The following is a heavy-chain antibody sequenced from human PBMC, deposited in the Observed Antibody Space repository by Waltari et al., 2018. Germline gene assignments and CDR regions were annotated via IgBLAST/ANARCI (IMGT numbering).Heavy chain of an antibody. Sequence: QVQLQESGPGLVKPSETLSLTCTVSGGSISPYYWSWIRPPPVQGLEWIGYIYYSGSTDYKPSLKSRVTISLNTSKNQFALRLRSVNTADTAVFYCARGSTTVVTRDAFDIWGPVTMVTVSS. CDR1: GGSISPYY. V-gene: IGHV4-59*01. CDR3: ARGSTTVVTRDAFDI. CDR2: IYYSGST. D-gene: IGHD4-17*01. J-gene: IGHJ3*02.